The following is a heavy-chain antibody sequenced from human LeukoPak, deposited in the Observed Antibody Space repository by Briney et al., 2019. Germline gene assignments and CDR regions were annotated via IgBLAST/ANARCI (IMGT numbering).Heavy chain of an antibody. CDR3: ARLTYFWSGYPEPYNWFDP. D-gene: IGHD3-3*01. CDR1: GGSISSYY. CDR2: IYYSGST. Sequence: SETLSLTCTVSGGSISSYYWSWIQQPPGKGLEWIGYIYYSGSTNYNPSLKSRVTISVDTSKNQFSLKLSSVTAADTAVYYCARLTYFWSGYPEPYNWFDPWGQGTLVTVSS. V-gene: IGHV4-59*08. J-gene: IGHJ5*02.